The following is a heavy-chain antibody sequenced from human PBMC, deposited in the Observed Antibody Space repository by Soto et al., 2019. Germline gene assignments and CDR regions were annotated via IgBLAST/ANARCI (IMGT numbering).Heavy chain of an antibody. V-gene: IGHV3-23*01. CDR1: GFTFSSYA. Sequence: EVQLLESGGGLVQPGGSLRLSCVASGFTFSSYAMSWVRQAPGKGLEWVSAISGSGSGTYYADSVKGRFTISRDNPNNTLYLQMDSLRAEDTAVYYCAKGLVRFESSGYPAFYWGQGTLVTVSS. CDR2: ISGSGSGT. J-gene: IGHJ4*02. D-gene: IGHD3-22*01. CDR3: AKGLVRFESSGYPAFY.